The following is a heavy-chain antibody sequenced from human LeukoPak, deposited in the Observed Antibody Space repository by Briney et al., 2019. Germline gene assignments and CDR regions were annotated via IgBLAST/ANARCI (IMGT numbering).Heavy chain of an antibody. CDR1: GFTLSRYA. CDR3: AKDRFPSGSYYFDN. CDR2: IGGGGGDT. Sequence: GGSLRLSCAPSGFTLSRYAMSWVPEAPGQGLEGGSAIGGGGGDTYYEDSVKGRFTISRDNSKHTLYLQMSSLRADDTAVYYCAKDRFPSGSYYFDNWGQGTLVTVSS. V-gene: IGHV3-23*01. D-gene: IGHD3-10*01. J-gene: IGHJ4*02.